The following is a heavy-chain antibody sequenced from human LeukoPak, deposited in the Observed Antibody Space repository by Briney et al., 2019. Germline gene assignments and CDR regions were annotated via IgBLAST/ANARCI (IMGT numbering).Heavy chain of an antibody. CDR1: GGSISSYY. D-gene: IGHD3-9*01. CDR2: IYYSGNT. V-gene: IGHV4-59*01. Sequence: KASETLSLTYTVSGGSISSYYWSWIRQAPGKGLEWIGYIYYSGNTNYNPSLQSRVTISVDTSKNQFSLKLSSVTAADTAVYYCARSGTLTGYLFWGQGTLVTVSS. J-gene: IGHJ4*02. CDR3: ARSGTLTGYLF.